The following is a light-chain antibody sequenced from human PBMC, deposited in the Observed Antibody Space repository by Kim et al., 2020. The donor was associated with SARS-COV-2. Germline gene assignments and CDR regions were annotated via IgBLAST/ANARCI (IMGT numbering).Light chain of an antibody. J-gene: IGKJ1*01. CDR1: QSVSSN. CDR3: QQYNNWPGT. V-gene: IGKV3-15*01. Sequence: VSPGERATLSCRASQSVSSNLAWYQQKPGQAPRLLIYGASTRATGIPARFSGSGSGTEFTLTISSLQSEDIAVYYCQQYNNWPGTFGQGTKVDIK. CDR2: GAS.